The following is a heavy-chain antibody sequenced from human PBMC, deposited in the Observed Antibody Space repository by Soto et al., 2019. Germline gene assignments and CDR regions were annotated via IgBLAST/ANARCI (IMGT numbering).Heavy chain of an antibody. J-gene: IGHJ6*02. CDR2: ISAYNRNT. CDR1: GYTFTSYG. Sequence: AAVKASCKASGYTFTSYGISWGRQAPGQGLEWMGWISAYNRNTNNAQKLQGSVTITTDTPTTTAYTELRSLRSDDTAGYYCARIRFTMFGVAHYLLAFWGQGTTVTVSS. D-gene: IGHD3-3*01. V-gene: IGHV1-18*01. CDR3: ARIRFTMFGVAHYLLAF.